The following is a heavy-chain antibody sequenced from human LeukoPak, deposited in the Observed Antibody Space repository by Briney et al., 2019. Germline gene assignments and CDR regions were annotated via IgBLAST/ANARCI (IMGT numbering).Heavy chain of an antibody. CDR1: GFTFSSHW. CDR2: IDNDGCTR. D-gene: IGHD6-13*01. V-gene: IGHV3-74*01. Sequence: GGSLLLSCAAAGFTFSSHWIHWVRQVRREGGVGVASIDNDGCTRNYADYVKVRCTISIDNDKNTQHLQMNVLTAEDAAAYFCARKGAADGTTLGCFDIWGQGKMVTVSS. J-gene: IGHJ3*02. CDR3: ARKGAADGTTLGCFDI.